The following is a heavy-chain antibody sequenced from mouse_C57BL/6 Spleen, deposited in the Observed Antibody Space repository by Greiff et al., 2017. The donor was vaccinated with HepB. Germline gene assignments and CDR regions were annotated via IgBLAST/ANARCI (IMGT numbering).Heavy chain of an antibody. CDR3: ACSSPYYYAMDY. CDR1: GYSITSGYY. J-gene: IGHJ4*01. V-gene: IGHV3-6*01. D-gene: IGHD1-1*01. Sequence: DVKLQESGPGLVKPSQSLSLTCSVTGYSITSGYYWNWIRQFPGNKLEWMGYISYDGSNNYNPSLKNRISITRDTSKNQFFLKLNSVTTEDTATYYCACSSPYYYAMDYWGQGTSVTVSS. CDR2: ISYDGSN.